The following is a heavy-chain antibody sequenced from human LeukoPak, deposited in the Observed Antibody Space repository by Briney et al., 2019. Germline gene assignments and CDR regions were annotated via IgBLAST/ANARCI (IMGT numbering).Heavy chain of an antibody. CDR3: AKGGSPRY. CDR2: ISGSGDST. V-gene: IGHV3-23*01. CDR1: GLTFSSYA. Sequence: GGSLRLSCAASGLTFSSYAMSWARQAPGKGLEWVSTISGSGDSTYYADPVKGRFTISRDNSKNTLYLQMNSLRAEDTAVYYCAKGGSPRYWGQGTLVTVSS. D-gene: IGHD2-15*01. J-gene: IGHJ4*02.